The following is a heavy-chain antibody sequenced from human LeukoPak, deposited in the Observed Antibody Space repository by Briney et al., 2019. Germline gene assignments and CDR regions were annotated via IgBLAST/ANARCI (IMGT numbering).Heavy chain of an antibody. D-gene: IGHD5-12*01. Sequence: GGSLRLSCVASGFAFETYTMNWVRQAPGKGLEWVSFISSTSSDINYADSVRDRFTISRDNAKNSLFLQMDSLRVEDTAVYYCAKGLFSGYDKYLDSWGQGNLVSVSS. CDR3: AKGLFSGYDKYLDS. V-gene: IGHV3-21*04. J-gene: IGHJ4*02. CDR2: ISSTSSDI. CDR1: GFAFETYT.